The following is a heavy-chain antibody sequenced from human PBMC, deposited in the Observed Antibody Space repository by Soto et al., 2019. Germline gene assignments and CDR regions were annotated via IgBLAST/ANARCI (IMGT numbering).Heavy chain of an antibody. CDR1: GFTFSSYG. J-gene: IGHJ4*02. CDR3: AKDRDCSGGSCYTQGEGYFDY. Sequence: GGSLRLSCAASGFTFSSYGMHWVRQAPGKGLEWVAVISYDGSNKYYAESVKGRFTISRDNSKNTLYLQMNSLRAEDTAVYYCAKDRDCSGGSCYTQGEGYFDYWGQGTLVTVSS. V-gene: IGHV3-30*18. CDR2: ISYDGSNK. D-gene: IGHD2-15*01.